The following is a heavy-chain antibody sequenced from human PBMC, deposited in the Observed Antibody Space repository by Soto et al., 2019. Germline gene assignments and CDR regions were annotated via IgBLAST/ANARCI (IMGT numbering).Heavy chain of an antibody. J-gene: IGHJ4*02. CDR1: GFTFSSYS. V-gene: IGHV3-48*02. Sequence: EVQLVESGGGLVQPGGSLRLSCAASGFTFSSYSMNWVRQAPGKGLEWVSYISSSSSTIYYADSVKGRFTISRDNAKNSLYLQTNSLRDEDTAVYYCARYGRVAATLVIDYWGQGTLVTVSS. CDR2: ISSSSSTI. CDR3: ARYGRVAATLVIDY. D-gene: IGHD2-15*01.